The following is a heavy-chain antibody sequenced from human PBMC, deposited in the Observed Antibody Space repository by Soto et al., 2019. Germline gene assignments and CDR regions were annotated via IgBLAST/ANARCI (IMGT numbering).Heavy chain of an antibody. Sequence: ASVKVSCKASGYTFTGYYMHWVRQAPGQGLEWMGWINPSGGSTSYAQKFQGRVTMTRDTSTSTVYMELSSLRSEDTAVYYCARDSSRAPVVVVAATYYMDVWGKGTTVTVSS. J-gene: IGHJ6*03. D-gene: IGHD2-15*01. CDR2: INPSGGST. V-gene: IGHV1-46*03. CDR3: ARDSSRAPVVVVAATYYMDV. CDR1: GYTFTGYY.